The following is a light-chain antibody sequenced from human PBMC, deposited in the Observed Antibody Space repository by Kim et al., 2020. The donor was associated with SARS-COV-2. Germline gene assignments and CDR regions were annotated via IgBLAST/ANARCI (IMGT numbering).Light chain of an antibody. CDR3: QVWDSSGDHPV. CDR2: YDS. Sequence: SYELTQPPSVSVAPGKTASIACGGNNIGGKTLHWYQQKAGQAPVLVIYYDSDRPSGIPERFSGSSSGNTATLTISRVEAGDEADYYCQVWDSSGDHPVFG. CDR1: NIGGKT. J-gene: IGLJ3*02. V-gene: IGLV3-21*04.